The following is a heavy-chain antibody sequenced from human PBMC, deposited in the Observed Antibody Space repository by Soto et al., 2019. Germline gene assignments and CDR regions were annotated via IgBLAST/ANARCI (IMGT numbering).Heavy chain of an antibody. Sequence: QVQVVQSGAEVKQPGSSVKVSCKVSGGTFSTYSISWVRQAPGQGLEWVGGIIPSFGAAKNAQKFQGRVTITADDSTSTVYMELSGLRAEDTAVYFCASDGDRVTASHWGQGTLVTVSS. V-gene: IGHV1-69*01. CDR2: IIPSFGAA. D-gene: IGHD7-27*01. CDR3: ASDGDRVTASH. J-gene: IGHJ4*02. CDR1: GGTFSTYS.